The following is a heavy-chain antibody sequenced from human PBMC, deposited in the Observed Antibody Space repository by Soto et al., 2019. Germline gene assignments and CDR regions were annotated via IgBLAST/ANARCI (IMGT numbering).Heavy chain of an antibody. D-gene: IGHD6-13*01. CDR2: ISYDGSNK. J-gene: IGHJ5*02. CDR3: AKAYVSSSRWFDP. V-gene: IGHV3-30*18. Sequence: LRLSCAASGFTFSSYGMHWVRQAPGKGLEWVAVISYDGSNKYYADSVKGRFTISRDNSKNTLYLQMNSLRAEDTAVYYCAKAYVSSSRWFDPWGQGTLVTVSS. CDR1: GFTFSSYG.